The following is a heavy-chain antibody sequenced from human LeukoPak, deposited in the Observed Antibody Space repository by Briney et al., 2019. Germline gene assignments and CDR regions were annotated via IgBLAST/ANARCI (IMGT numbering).Heavy chain of an antibody. V-gene: IGHV3-7*04. CDR1: VVRFSNYW. CDR2: IKEDGIEK. J-gene: IGHJ3*02. Sequence: RRSLRLSCVASVVRFSNYWLVCVRQAPGKGLECVSNIKEDGIEKYYVDSVRGRCTISRDNAKNSLYLQMNSLRADDTAIYYCARSGYFYDAFDIWGQGTMVTVSS. CDR3: ARSGYFYDAFDI. D-gene: IGHD3-22*01.